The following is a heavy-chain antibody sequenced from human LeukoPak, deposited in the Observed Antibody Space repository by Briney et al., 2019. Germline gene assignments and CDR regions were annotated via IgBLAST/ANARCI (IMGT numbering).Heavy chain of an antibody. J-gene: IGHJ4*02. D-gene: IGHD2/OR15-2a*01. CDR2: INGDGRNT. CDR1: GFTFSTYW. CDR3: AKDPSLNTFFDF. Sequence: GGSLRLSCAASGFTFSTYWMHWVRQAPGEGLVWVSHINGDGRNTNYADSVKGRFTISRDNAKNTLYLQMSSLRAEDTAAYYCAKDPSLNTFFDFWGQGTLVTVSS. V-gene: IGHV3-74*01.